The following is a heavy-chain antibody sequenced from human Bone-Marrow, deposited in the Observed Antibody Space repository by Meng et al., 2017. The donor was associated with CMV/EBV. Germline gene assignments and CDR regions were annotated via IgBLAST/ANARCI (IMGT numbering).Heavy chain of an antibody. V-gene: IGHV1-2*02. J-gene: IGHJ5*02. Sequence: ASVKVSCKASGYTFTDYFIHWVRQAPGQGLEWLGWSNANSGGTNYAQNFQGRVTMTRDTSISTAYMELNKLTSDDTALYYCARTFFYSSPDLNPWGQGTLVTVSS. D-gene: IGHD3-3*01. CDR1: GYTFTDYF. CDR2: SNANSGGT. CDR3: ARTFFYSSPDLNP.